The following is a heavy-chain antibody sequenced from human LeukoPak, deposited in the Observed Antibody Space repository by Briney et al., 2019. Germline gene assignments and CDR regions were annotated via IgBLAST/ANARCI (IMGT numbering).Heavy chain of an antibody. V-gene: IGHV4-4*02. D-gene: IGHD3-10*01. CDR2: IYHSGST. CDR1: GFTFSDYW. Sequence: PGGSLRLSCVASGFTFSDYWMSWVRQPPGKGLEWIGEIYHSGSTNYNPSLKSRVTISVDKSKNQFSLKLSSVTAADTAVYYCARRATSGSPYYLDYWGQGTLVTVSS. J-gene: IGHJ4*02. CDR3: ARRATSGSPYYLDY.